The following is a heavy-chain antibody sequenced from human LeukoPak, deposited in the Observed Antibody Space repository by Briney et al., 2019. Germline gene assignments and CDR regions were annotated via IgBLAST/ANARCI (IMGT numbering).Heavy chain of an antibody. CDR1: GFTFSSYG. CDR2: ISYDGSNK. Sequence: GGSLRLSCAASGFTFSSYGMHWVRQAPGKGLEWVAVISYDGSNKYYADSVKGRFTISRDNSKNTLYLQMNSLRAEDTAVYYCAKVQYCGGDCYPYFDYWGQGTLVTVS. J-gene: IGHJ4*02. CDR3: AKVQYCGGDCYPYFDY. V-gene: IGHV3-30*18. D-gene: IGHD2-21*02.